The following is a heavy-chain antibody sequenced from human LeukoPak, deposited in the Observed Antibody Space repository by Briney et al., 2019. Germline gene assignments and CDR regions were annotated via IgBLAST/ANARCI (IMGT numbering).Heavy chain of an antibody. Sequence: GSLRLSCAASGFTFSSYAMHWVRQAPGKGLEWVAVISYDGSNKYYADSVKGRFTISRDNSKNTLYLQMNSLRAEDTALYYCAKDGPQHYWGQGTLVTVSS. J-gene: IGHJ4*02. V-gene: IGHV3-30-3*01. CDR2: ISYDGSNK. D-gene: IGHD6-13*01. CDR1: GFTFSSYA. CDR3: AKDGPQHY.